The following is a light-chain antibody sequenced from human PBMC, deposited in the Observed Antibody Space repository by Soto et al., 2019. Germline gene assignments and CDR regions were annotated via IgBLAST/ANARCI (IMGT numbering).Light chain of an antibody. CDR3: HSYARSTLV. V-gene: IGLV2-23*01. CDR1: SSEVGTYSV. CDR2: EGT. Sequence: QSALTQSASVSGSPGQSITISCTGTSSEVGTYSVVSWYQQHPGKAPKLLIYEGTKRPSGVSNRFSASESGNTASLTISGLQAEDEAVYYCHSYARSTLVFGGGTKLTVL. J-gene: IGLJ3*02.